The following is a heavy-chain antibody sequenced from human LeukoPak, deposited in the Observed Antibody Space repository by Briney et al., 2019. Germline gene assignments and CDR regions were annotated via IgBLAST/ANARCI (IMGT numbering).Heavy chain of an antibody. V-gene: IGHV3-48*04. D-gene: IGHD6-13*01. J-gene: IGHJ1*01. Sequence: GGFLRLSCAASGFTFSSYIMNWVRQAPGKGLEWVSSISRSGSTKYYADSVKGRFTISRDNAKNSLYLQMNSLRAEDTALYYCAKDMWSIAADGRYFQHWGQGTLVTVSS. CDR2: ISRSGSTK. CDR1: GFTFSSYI. CDR3: AKDMWSIAADGRYFQH.